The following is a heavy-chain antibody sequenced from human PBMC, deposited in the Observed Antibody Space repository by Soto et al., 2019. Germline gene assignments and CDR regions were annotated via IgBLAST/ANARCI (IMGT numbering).Heavy chain of an antibody. J-gene: IGHJ5*02. V-gene: IGHV1-46*01. CDR3: ASNGYSSSWQKWFDP. CDR2: INPSGGST. Sequence: GASVKVSCKASGYTFTSYYMHWVRQAPGQGLEWMGIINPSGGSTSYAQKFQGRVTMTRDTSTSTVYMELSSLRSEDTAVYYCASNGYSSSWQKWFDPWGQGTLVTVSS. D-gene: IGHD6-13*01. CDR1: GYTFTSYY.